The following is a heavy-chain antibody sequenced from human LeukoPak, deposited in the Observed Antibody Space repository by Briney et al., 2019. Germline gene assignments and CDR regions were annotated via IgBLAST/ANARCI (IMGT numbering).Heavy chain of an antibody. J-gene: IGHJ3*02. CDR1: GGTFSSYA. D-gene: IGHD2-15*01. Sequence: GASVKVSCKASGGTFSSYAISWVRQAPGQGLEWMGGIIPIFGTANYAQKFQGRVTITADESTSTAYMELSSLRSEDTAVYYCARAITYCSGGSCYSDSDAFDIWGQGTMVTVPS. V-gene: IGHV1-69*01. CDR2: IIPIFGTA. CDR3: ARAITYCSGGSCYSDSDAFDI.